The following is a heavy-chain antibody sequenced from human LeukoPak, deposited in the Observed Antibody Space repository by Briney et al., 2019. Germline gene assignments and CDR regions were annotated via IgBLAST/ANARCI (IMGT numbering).Heavy chain of an antibody. V-gene: IGHV4-39*01. D-gene: IGHD3-16*01. CDR2: ISYSGST. Sequence: SETLSLTCTVSGGSIRSSYYYWGWIRQPPGKGLEWIGSISYSGSTYYNPSLKSRVTISGDTSKNQFSLKLSSVTAADTAVYYCARGTWGIFDYWGQGTLVTVSS. CDR3: ARGTWGIFDY. CDR1: GGSIRSSYYY. J-gene: IGHJ4*02.